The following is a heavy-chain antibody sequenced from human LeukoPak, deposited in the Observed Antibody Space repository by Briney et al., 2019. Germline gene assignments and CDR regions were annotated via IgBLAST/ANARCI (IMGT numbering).Heavy chain of an antibody. V-gene: IGHV4-59*01. CDR1: GGSISSFY. CDR3: ARDYGGKFDY. J-gene: IGHJ4*02. D-gene: IGHD4-23*01. CDR2: VYYSGST. Sequence: SETLSLTCTVSGGSISSFYWSWIRQPPGKGLEWIGYVYYSGSTNYNPSLKSRVSISVDTSKNQFSLKLTSVTAADTAVYYCARDYGGKFDYWGQGTLVTVSS.